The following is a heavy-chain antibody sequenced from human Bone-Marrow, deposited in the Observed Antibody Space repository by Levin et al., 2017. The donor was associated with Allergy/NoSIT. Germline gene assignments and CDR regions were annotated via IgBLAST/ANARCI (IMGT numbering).Heavy chain of an antibody. CDR3: ATQGDYGDSNAWFDP. D-gene: IGHD4-17*01. Sequence: SQTLSLPCTVAGDSIRSGSYYWGWVRQPPGKGLEWIATIHYSGRTYYNPSLKSRVSISVDTSKNQFSLNLNSVTAADTAVYFCATQGDYGDSNAWFDPWGQGTLVTVSS. CDR2: IHYSGRT. J-gene: IGHJ5*02. V-gene: IGHV4-39*01. CDR1: GDSIRSGSYY.